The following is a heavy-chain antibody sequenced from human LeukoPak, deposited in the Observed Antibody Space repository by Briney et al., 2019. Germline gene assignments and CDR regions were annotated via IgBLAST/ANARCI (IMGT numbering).Heavy chain of an antibody. J-gene: IGHJ4*02. CDR2: IKEDGSEK. CDR1: GFTFSTYW. Sequence: GGSLRLSCAASGFTFSTYWMSWVRQAPGKGLEWVANIKEDGSEKYYVDSVKGRFTIFRDNAKNSLYLQMNSLRAEDTAVYYCARSSLSFDYWGQGTLVTVSS. V-gene: IGHV3-7*01. D-gene: IGHD3-16*02. CDR3: ARSSLSFDY.